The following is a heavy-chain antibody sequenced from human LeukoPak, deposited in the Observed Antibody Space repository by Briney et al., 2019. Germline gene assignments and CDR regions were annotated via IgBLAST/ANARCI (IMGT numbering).Heavy chain of an antibody. J-gene: IGHJ6*03. Sequence: ASVKVSCKVSGYTLTELSMHWVRQAPGKGLEWMGGFDPEDGETIYAQKFQGRVTMTEDTSTDTAYMELSSLRSEDTAVYYCATASLRFAAYSSSWYENYYYYMDVWAKGTTVTVSS. D-gene: IGHD6-13*01. V-gene: IGHV1-24*01. CDR2: FDPEDGET. CDR3: ATASLRFAAYSSSWYENYYYYMDV. CDR1: GYTLTELS.